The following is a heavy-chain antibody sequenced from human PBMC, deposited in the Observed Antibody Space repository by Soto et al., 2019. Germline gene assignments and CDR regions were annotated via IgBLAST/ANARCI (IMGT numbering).Heavy chain of an antibody. CDR3: ARRPTSSPYYDFWSGYWSDRYYYYYMDV. D-gene: IGHD3-3*01. CDR1: GYTFTSYD. CDR2: MNPNSGNT. J-gene: IGHJ6*03. Sequence: GASVKVSCKASGYTFTSYDINWVRQATGQGLEWMGWMNPNSGNTGYAQKFQGRVTMTRNTSISTAYMELSSLRSEDTAVYYCARRPTSSPYYDFWSGYWSDRYYYYYMDVWGKGTTVTVSS. V-gene: IGHV1-8*01.